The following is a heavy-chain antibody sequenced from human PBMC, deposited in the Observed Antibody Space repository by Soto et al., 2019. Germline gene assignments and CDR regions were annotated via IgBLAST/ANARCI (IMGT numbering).Heavy chain of an antibody. D-gene: IGHD3-22*01. Sequence: SETLSLTCAVSGGSIRSNNWWSWVRQPPGKGLEWIGEIFQSGSTNYNPSLKARVTISVDKSKNQFSLKLSCGTAADTAVYYCARDLPPSYDSSGYSVFDIWGQGTMVT. CDR3: ARDLPPSYDSSGYSVFDI. CDR2: IFQSGST. V-gene: IGHV4-4*02. J-gene: IGHJ3*02. CDR1: GGSIRSNNW.